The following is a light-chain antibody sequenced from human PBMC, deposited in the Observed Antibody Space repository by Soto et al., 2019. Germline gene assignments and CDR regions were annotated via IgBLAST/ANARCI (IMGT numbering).Light chain of an antibody. CDR2: GAS. CDR1: QSVSSSY. Sequence: EMVLTQSPGTLSLSPGERATLSCRASQSVSSSYLTWYLQKPGQAPRLLIYGASSRATGIPDRVSGSGSGTDFTLTISRLEPEDFAVYYCQQYGSSPPWTFGQGTKVAIK. J-gene: IGKJ1*01. V-gene: IGKV3-20*01. CDR3: QQYGSSPPWT.